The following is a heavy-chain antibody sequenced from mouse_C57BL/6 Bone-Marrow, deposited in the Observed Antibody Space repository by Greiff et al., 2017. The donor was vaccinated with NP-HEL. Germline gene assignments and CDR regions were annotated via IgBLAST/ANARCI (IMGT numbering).Heavy chain of an antibody. CDR3: AGRFWFAY. V-gene: IGHV2-2*01. CDR2: IWSGGST. J-gene: IGHJ3*01. Sequence: VQVVESGPGLVQPSQSLSITCTVSGFSLTSYGVHWVRQSPGKGLEWLGVIWSGGSTDYNAAFISRLSISKDNSKSQVFFKMNSLQADDTAIYYCAGRFWFAYWGQGTLVTVSA. CDR1: GFSLTSYG.